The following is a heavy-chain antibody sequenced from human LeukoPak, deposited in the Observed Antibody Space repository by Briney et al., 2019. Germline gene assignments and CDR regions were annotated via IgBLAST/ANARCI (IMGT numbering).Heavy chain of an antibody. CDR1: GFTFSSYS. D-gene: IGHD2-15*01. CDR2: ISSSSSYI. CDR3: AREGCSGGSCYSDY. Sequence: GGSLRLSCAASGFTFSSYSMNWVRQAPGKGLEWVSSISSSSSYIYYADSVKGRFTISRDNAKNSLYLQMNSLRAEDTAVYYCAREGCSGGSCYSDYWGQGTLVTVSS. V-gene: IGHV3-21*01. J-gene: IGHJ4*02.